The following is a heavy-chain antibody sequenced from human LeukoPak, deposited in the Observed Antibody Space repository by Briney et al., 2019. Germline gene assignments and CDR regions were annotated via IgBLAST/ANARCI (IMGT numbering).Heavy chain of an antibody. D-gene: IGHD5-24*01. CDR3: ARGPNYPSPSPFDY. CDR2: IYYSGST. V-gene: IGHV4-59*08. J-gene: IGHJ4*02. Sequence: SETLSLTCTVSGGSISSYYWSWIRQPPGKGLEWIGYIYYSGSTDYNPSLKSRVTISVDTSKNQFSLKLSSVTAADTAVYYCARGPNYPSPSPFDYWGQGTLVTVSS. CDR1: GGSISSYY.